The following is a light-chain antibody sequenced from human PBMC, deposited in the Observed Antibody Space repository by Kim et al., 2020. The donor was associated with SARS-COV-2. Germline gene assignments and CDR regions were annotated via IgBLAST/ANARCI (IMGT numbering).Light chain of an antibody. CDR1: QSVSSY. CDR3: QQRDNWPPKT. J-gene: IGKJ2*01. V-gene: IGKV3-11*01. Sequence: EIVLTQSPATLSLSPGERATLSCRASQSVSSYLAYYQQKPPRLLIYDASNRATGIPARFSGSGSGTGFTLTISSLEPADFAVYYCQQRDNWPPKTIGQGTKLEIK. CDR2: DAS.